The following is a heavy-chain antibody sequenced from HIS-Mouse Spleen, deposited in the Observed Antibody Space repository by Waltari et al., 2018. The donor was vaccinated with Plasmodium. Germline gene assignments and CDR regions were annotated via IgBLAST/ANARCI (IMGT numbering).Heavy chain of an antibody. Sequence: EVQLVESGGGLVQPGGSLRLSCAASGFTFSSYWSSWVRQAPGKGGELGSNKKQDGSEKYYVDSVKGRFTISRDNAKKSLYLQMNSLRAEDTAVYYCASSWYWYFDLWGRGTLVTVSS. V-gene: IGHV3-7*01. CDR1: GFTFSSYW. CDR3: ASSWYWYFDL. D-gene: IGHD6-13*01. CDR2: KKQDGSEK. J-gene: IGHJ2*01.